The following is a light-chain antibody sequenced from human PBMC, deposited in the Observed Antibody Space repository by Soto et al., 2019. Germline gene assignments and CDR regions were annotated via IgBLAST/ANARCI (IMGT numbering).Light chain of an antibody. CDR2: STN. CDR3: VLCMGSGISV. CDR1: SGSVSTSYY. V-gene: IGLV8-61*01. Sequence: QTVVTQEPSFSVSPGGTVTLTCGLSSGSVSTSYYPSWYQLTPGQTPRTLIYSTNTRSSGVPDRFSGSILGNKAALTITGAQADDESDYYCVLCMGSGISVFGGGTQLTVL. J-gene: IGLJ7*01.